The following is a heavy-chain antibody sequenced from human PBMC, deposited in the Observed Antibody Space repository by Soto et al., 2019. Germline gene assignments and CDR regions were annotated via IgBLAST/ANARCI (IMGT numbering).Heavy chain of an antibody. CDR1: GYSFTTYY. J-gene: IGHJ4*02. CDR2: INPSGGST. V-gene: IGHV1-46*01. CDR3: ARGYFDS. Sequence: ASVKVSCKASGYSFTTYYMHWVRQAPGQGLEWMGIINPSGGSTSYAHNFQGRVTMTRDTSTSTVYMELSSLRSDDTAIYYCARGYFDSWGQGTLVTVSS.